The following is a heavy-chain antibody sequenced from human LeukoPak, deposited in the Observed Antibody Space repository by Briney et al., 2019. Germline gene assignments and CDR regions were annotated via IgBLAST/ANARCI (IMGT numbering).Heavy chain of an antibody. J-gene: IGHJ4*02. D-gene: IGHD2-21*02. CDR2: ITSSSSTI. CDR3: ASDLSGGDRDYFDY. Sequence: GGSLRLSCAASGFTFSSYAMSWVRLAPGKGLEWVSCITSSSSTIYYADSVKGRFTISRDNAKNSLYPQMNSLRAEDTAVYYCASDLSGGDRDYFDYWGQGTLVTVSS. V-gene: IGHV3-48*01. CDR1: GFTFSSYA.